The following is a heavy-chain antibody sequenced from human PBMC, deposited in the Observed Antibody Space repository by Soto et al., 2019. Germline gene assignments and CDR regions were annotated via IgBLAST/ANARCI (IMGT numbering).Heavy chain of an antibody. Sequence: QVQLQESGPGLVKPSETLSLTCTVSGGSINNYYWSWIRQPPGKGLEWIGYIYYSGSTNYNPSLKSRVTISVDTSKNQFSLKLSSVTAADTAAYYCARDGYSYGLGAFDIRGQGTMVTVSS. CDR3: ARDGYSYGLGAFDI. CDR1: GGSINNYY. D-gene: IGHD5-18*01. V-gene: IGHV4-59*01. J-gene: IGHJ3*02. CDR2: IYYSGST.